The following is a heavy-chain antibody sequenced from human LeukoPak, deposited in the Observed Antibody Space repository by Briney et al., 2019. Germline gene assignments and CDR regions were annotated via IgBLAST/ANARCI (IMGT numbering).Heavy chain of an antibody. CDR3: ARAANFYYYGMDA. Sequence: SETLSLTCAVYGGSFSGYYWSWIRQPPGKGLEWIGEINHSGSTNYNPSLKSRVTISVDTSKNQFSLKLSSVTAADTAVYYCARAANFYYYGMDACDQGTTVNGSS. J-gene: IGHJ6*02. CDR1: GGSFSGYY. CDR2: INHSGST. D-gene: IGHD2-15*01. V-gene: IGHV4-34*01.